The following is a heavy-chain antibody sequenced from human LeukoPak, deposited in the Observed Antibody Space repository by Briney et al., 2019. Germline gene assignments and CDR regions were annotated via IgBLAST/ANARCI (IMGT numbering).Heavy chain of an antibody. Sequence: GGSLRLSCAASGFTCSSYAVSWVREARGKGLEWVSAISGRGGSTYYADCVKGRFTISRDNSKNTLYLKMNRLRVEDTAVYYCAKEPTALLWFGELPLSGMDVWGQGTTVTVYS. J-gene: IGHJ6*02. D-gene: IGHD3-10*01. CDR1: GFTCSSYA. V-gene: IGHV3-23*01. CDR2: ISGRGGST. CDR3: AKEPTALLWFGELPLSGMDV.